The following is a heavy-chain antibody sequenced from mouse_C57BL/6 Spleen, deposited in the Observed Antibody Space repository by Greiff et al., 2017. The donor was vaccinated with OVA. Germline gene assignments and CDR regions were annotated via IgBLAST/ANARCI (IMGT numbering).Heavy chain of an antibody. V-gene: IGHV5-17*01. CDR3: AREDYYGSNFDY. Sequence: EVKLLESGGGLVKPGGSLKLSCAASGFTFSDYGMHWVRQAPEKGLEWVAYISSGSSTIYYADTVKGRFTISRDNAKNTLFLQMTSLRSEDTAMYYCAREDYYGSNFDYWGQGTTLTVSS. J-gene: IGHJ2*01. CDR2: ISSGSSTI. D-gene: IGHD1-1*01. CDR1: GFTFSDYG.